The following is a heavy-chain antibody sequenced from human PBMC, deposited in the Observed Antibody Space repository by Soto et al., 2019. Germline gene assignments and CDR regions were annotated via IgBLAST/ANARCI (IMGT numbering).Heavy chain of an antibody. CDR3: ARVVYGDYDRDFDY. Sequence: SETLSLTCTVSGGSISSGGYYWSWIRQHPGKGLEWIGYIYYSGSTYYNPSLKSRVTISVDTSKNQFSLKLSSVTAADTAVYYCARVVYGDYDRDFDYWGQGTLVNVSS. D-gene: IGHD4-17*01. CDR1: GGSISSGGYY. V-gene: IGHV4-31*03. J-gene: IGHJ4*02. CDR2: IYYSGST.